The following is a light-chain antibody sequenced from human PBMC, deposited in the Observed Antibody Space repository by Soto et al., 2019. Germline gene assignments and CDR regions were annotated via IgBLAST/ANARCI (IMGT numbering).Light chain of an antibody. CDR3: SSSTSSRV. Sequence: QSVLTQPASVSGSPGQSITISCTGTSSDVGGYNYVSWYQQHPGKAPKLMIYDVSNRPSGVSNRFSGSKSGNTASLTISGLQAEDEADYYCSSSTSSRVFGGGTKVTVL. J-gene: IGLJ2*01. CDR2: DVS. CDR1: SSDVGGYNY. V-gene: IGLV2-14*01.